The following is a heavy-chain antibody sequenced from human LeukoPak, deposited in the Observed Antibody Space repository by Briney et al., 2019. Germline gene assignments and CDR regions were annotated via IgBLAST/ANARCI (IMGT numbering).Heavy chain of an antibody. CDR3: ARGPQFLTGYQDGTIDY. D-gene: IGHD3-9*01. CDR1: GYTFTSYA. Sequence: ASVKVSCKASGYTFTSYAMNWVRQARGQGLEWMGWINTNTGNPTYAQGFTGRFVFSLDTSVSTAYLQISSLKAEDTAVYYCARGPQFLTGYQDGTIDYWGQGTLVTVSS. CDR2: INTNTGNP. J-gene: IGHJ4*02. V-gene: IGHV7-4-1*02.